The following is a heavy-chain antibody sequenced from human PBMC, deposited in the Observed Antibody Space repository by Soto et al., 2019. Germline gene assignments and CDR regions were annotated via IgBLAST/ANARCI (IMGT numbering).Heavy chain of an antibody. J-gene: IGHJ4*02. Sequence: QVQLQESGPGLVKPSQTLSLTCTVSGDSISSVDYYWNWIRQHPGKGLEWIGHIYFSGSTYYNPSLKSRVTISVDTSKNQFSLKLNSVTAADTAVYYCATSSVVVVATTFFYFDYWGQGTLVTVSS. CDR3: ATSSVVVVATTFFYFDY. CDR1: GDSISSVDYY. V-gene: IGHV4-31*03. D-gene: IGHD2-15*01. CDR2: IYFSGST.